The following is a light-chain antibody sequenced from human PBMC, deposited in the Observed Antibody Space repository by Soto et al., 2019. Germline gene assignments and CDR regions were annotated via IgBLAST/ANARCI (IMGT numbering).Light chain of an antibody. J-gene: IGKJ3*01. V-gene: IGKV1-39*01. CDR2: AAS. CDR1: QSISRY. Sequence: DIQMTQAPSSLYASVGDRVTITCRASQSISRYLNWYQQKPRKAPRLMIFAASILQGGVPSSFSGIVSGTDFTLTISSLQPEDFATYYCQHTYNTPFTFGPGTKVDIK. CDR3: QHTYNTPFT.